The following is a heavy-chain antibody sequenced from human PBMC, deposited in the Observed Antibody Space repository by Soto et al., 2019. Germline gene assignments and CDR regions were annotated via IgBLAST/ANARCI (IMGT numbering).Heavy chain of an antibody. CDR1: GFIFRSYG. CDR2: ISHDGNNA. CDR3: AKQGIEVAGTDYFDY. J-gene: IGHJ4*02. Sequence: QVQLVESGGGVVQPGKSLRLSCAATGFIFRSYGVHWVRQAPGKGLEWVALISHDGNNAYYADAVNGRFTISRDNAKNTVSQQMNSLRAEDTAVYYCAKQGIEVAGTDYFDYWGQGALVTVAS. D-gene: IGHD6-19*01. V-gene: IGHV3-30*18.